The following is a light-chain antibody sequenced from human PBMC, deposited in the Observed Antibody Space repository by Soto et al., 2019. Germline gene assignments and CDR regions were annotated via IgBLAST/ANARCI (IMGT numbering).Light chain of an antibody. CDR1: QSISSY. CDR3: QQSCSTPRFT. Sequence: DIQMTQSPSSLSASVGDRVTITCRASQSISSYLNWYQQKPGKAPKLLIYAASSLQSGVPSRFSGSGSATDLTVTISSLQPEDFATDYCQQSCSTPRFTFGPGTKVDIK. CDR2: AAS. J-gene: IGKJ3*01. V-gene: IGKV1-39*01.